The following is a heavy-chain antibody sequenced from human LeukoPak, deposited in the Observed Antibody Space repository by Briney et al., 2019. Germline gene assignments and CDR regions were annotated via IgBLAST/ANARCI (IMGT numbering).Heavy chain of an antibody. CDR2: IYHSGST. CDR3: ARKSGSYFDH. Sequence: SETLSPTCAVSGYSISSGYYWGWIRQPPGKGLEWIGSIYHSGSTYYNPSLKSRVTISVDTSKNQFSLKLSSVTAADTAVYYCARKSGSYFDHWGQGTLVTVSS. V-gene: IGHV4-38-2*01. J-gene: IGHJ4*02. D-gene: IGHD1-26*01. CDR1: GYSISSGYY.